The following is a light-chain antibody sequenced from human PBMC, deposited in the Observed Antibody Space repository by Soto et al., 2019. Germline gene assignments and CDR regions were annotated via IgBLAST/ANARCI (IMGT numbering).Light chain of an antibody. CDR3: HQRQSWPRT. J-gene: IGKJ1*01. Sequence: EIVLTQSPATLSSFPGDRVTLSCRASQTLSNRLAWYQHKPGQAPRLLIYDTSNRATGIPARFTGSGSGTDFTLTISDVQPEDFALYYCHQRQSWPRTFGQGTKVDI. CDR2: DTS. CDR1: QTLSNR. V-gene: IGKV3-11*01.